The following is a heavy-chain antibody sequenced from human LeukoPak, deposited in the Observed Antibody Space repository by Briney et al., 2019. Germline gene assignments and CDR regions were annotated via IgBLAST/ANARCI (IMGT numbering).Heavy chain of an antibody. CDR3: ARGWSGPLPDV. J-gene: IGHJ6*02. D-gene: IGHD3-3*01. Sequence: GGSLRLSCAASGFTVSSNYMSWVRQAPGQGLEWVSVIYTGGSTYYADSVKGRFTISRDNSKNTLYLHMSSLRVEDTAVYYCARGWSGPLPDVWGQGTTVTVSS. CDR1: GFTVSSNY. CDR2: IYTGGST. V-gene: IGHV3-66*01.